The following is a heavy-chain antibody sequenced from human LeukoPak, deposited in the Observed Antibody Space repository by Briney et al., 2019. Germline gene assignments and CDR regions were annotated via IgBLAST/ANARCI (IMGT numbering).Heavy chain of an antibody. CDR2: ISYDGSNK. Sequence: GGSLRLSCAASGFTFSSYAMHWVRQAPGKGPEWVAVISYDGSNKYYADSVKGRFTISRDNSKNTLYLQMNSLRAEDTAVYYCARDPITMIVVVTYYFDYWGQGTLVTVSS. CDR3: ARDPITMIVVVTYYFDY. V-gene: IGHV3-30-3*01. CDR1: GFTFSSYA. J-gene: IGHJ4*02. D-gene: IGHD3-22*01.